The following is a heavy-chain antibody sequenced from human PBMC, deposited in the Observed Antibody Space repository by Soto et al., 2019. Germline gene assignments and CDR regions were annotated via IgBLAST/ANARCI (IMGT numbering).Heavy chain of an antibody. J-gene: IGHJ4*02. CDR2: ISGSGNYT. CDR3: AREGINNYNEYYFDS. D-gene: IGHD4-4*01. Sequence: GGSLRLSCAASGSTFSTYSMNWVRQAPGKGLEWVSSISGSGNYTHYADFLGGRFTISRDNAKTSLYLQMNSLRAEDTAVYYCAREGINNYNEYYFDSWGQGTVVTVSS. CDR1: GSTFSTYS. V-gene: IGHV3-21*01.